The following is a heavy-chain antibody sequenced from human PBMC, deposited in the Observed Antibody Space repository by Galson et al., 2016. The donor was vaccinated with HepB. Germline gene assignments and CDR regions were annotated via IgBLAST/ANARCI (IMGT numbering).Heavy chain of an antibody. CDR1: GESLSGYF. CDR2: VNHRGTT. V-gene: IGHV4-34*01. CDR3: ARGGFPGFGSFFDY. Sequence: ETLSLTCTVSGESLSGYFWSWIRQPPGKGLEWIGEVNHRGTTNYDPSLESRVTISADTSKNQFSLNLSSVTAADTAVYFCARGGFPGFGSFFDYWGHGALVIVSS. J-gene: IGHJ4*01. D-gene: IGHD3-10*01.